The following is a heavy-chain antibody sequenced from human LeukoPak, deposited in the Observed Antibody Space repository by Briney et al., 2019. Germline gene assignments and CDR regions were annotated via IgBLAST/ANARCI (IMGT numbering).Heavy chain of an antibody. CDR3: AKDREYYYDSSGFDY. V-gene: IGHV3-30*18. CDR1: VFTFSSYG. D-gene: IGHD3-22*01. J-gene: IGHJ4*02. CDR2: ISYDGSNK. Sequence: RRSLRLSCADSVFTFSSYGMHWGRQAPGKGLEWVAVISYDGSNKYYADSVKGRFTIFRDNSKNTLYLQMNSLRAEDTAVYYCAKDREYYYDSSGFDYWGQGTLVTVSS.